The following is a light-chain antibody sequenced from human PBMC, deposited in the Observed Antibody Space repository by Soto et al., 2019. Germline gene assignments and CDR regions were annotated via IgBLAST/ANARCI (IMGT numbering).Light chain of an antibody. CDR1: SPNIGSNY. CDR3: AAWDDSLSGGM. J-gene: IGLJ7*01. Sequence: QSVLTQPPSASGTPGQRVTISCSGSSPNIGSNYVYWYQQLPGTAPKLLIYRNNQRPSGVPDRISGSKSGTSASLAISGLRSEDEADYYCAAWDDSLSGGMFGGGTQLTVL. CDR2: RNN. V-gene: IGLV1-47*01.